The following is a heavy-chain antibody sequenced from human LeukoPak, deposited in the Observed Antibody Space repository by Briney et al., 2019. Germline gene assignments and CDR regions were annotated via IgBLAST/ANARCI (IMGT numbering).Heavy chain of an antibody. CDR1: GFTFNDYW. CDR3: VRDKTTVTTFDY. V-gene: IGHV3-74*01. D-gene: IGHD4-17*01. CDR2: INPDGRTG. Sequence: PGGSLRLSCAASGFTFNDYWMHWVRQGPGKGLVWVSRINPDGRTGGYADSVKGRFTISRDIAKNTVYLQMSSLGAEDTAVYYCVRDKTTVTTFDYWGQGTLVTVSS. J-gene: IGHJ4*02.